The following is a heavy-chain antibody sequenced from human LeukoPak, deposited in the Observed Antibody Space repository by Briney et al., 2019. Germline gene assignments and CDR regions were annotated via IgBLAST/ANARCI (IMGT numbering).Heavy chain of an antibody. CDR3: ARDDYGDYFDY. J-gene: IGHJ4*02. Sequence: SETLSLTCTVSGGSISSYYWSWIRQPPGKGLEWIGYIYYSGSTNYNPSLKSRVPISVDTSKNQFSLKLSSVTAADTAVYYCARDDYGDYFDYWGQGTLVTVSS. D-gene: IGHD4-17*01. CDR1: GGSISSYY. CDR2: IYYSGST. V-gene: IGHV4-59*01.